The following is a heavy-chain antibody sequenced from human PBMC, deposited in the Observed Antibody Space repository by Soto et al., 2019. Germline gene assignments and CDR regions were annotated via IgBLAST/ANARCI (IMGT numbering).Heavy chain of an antibody. CDR3: ARGPGIAVAGRHDAFDI. CDR1: GGSISSGGYY. J-gene: IGHJ3*02. CDR2: IYYSGST. Sequence: QVQLQESGPGLVKPSQTLSLTCTVSGGSISSGGYYWSWIRQHPGKGLEWIGYIYYSGSTYYNPTLKRRVTISVDTSKNQFSLKLSSVTAADTAVYYCARGPGIAVAGRHDAFDILGQGTMVTVSS. V-gene: IGHV4-31*03. D-gene: IGHD6-19*01.